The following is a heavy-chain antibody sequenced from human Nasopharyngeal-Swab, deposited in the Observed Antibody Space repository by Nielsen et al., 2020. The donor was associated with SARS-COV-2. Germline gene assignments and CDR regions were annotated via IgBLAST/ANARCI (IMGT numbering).Heavy chain of an antibody. Sequence: GGSLRLSCAASGFTFSSYSMNWVRQAPGKGLEWVSYIYYADSVKGRFTISRDNAKNSLYLQMNSLRAEDTAVYYCARDNYYDSSGYWDYYYYGMDVWGQGTTVTVSS. CDR3: ARDNYYDSSGYWDYYYYGMDV. D-gene: IGHD3-22*01. J-gene: IGHJ6*02. CDR2: I. CDR1: GFTFSSYS. V-gene: IGHV3-21*04.